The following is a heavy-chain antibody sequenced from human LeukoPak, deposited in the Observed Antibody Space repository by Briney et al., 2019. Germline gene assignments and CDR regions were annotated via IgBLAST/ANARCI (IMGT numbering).Heavy chain of an antibody. CDR1: GFTFSSYS. D-gene: IGHD3-10*01. CDR3: ARDPLYDSGRWAYYGRDV. CDR2: ISSSSSYI. Sequence: GGSLRLSRAASGFTFSSYSMNWVRQAPGKGLEWVSSISSSSSYIYYADSVKGRFTISRDNAKNSLYLQMNSLRAEDTAVYYCARDPLYDSGRWAYYGRDVWGKGTAVTVSS. V-gene: IGHV3-21*01. J-gene: IGHJ6*04.